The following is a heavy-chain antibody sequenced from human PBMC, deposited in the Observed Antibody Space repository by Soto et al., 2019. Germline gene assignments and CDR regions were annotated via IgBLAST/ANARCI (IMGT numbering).Heavy chain of an antibody. J-gene: IGHJ6*02. D-gene: IGHD6-13*01. V-gene: IGHV5-51*01. Sequence: PGESLKISCKGSGYSFTSYWIGWVRQMPGKGLEWMGIIYPGDSDTRYSPSFQGQVTISADKSISTAYLQWSSLKASGTAMYYCARHSLDSSSPALYGMDVWGQGTTVTVSS. CDR1: GYSFTSYW. CDR2: IYPGDSDT. CDR3: ARHSLDSSSPALYGMDV.